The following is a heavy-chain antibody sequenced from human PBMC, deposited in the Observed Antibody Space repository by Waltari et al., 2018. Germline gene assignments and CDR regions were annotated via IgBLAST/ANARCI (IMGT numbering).Heavy chain of an antibody. J-gene: IGHJ6*03. CDR3: TTLSTYYDFWSGYSLNHYYYYMDV. Sequence: EVQLVESGGGLVKPGGSLRLSCAASGFTFSNAWMSWVRQDPGKGLEWDGRIKSKTAGGTTDFAAPVKGRFTISRNDSKNTLYLQMNSLKTEDTAVYYCTTLSTYYDFWSGYSLNHYYYYMDVWGKGTTVTISS. V-gene: IGHV3-15*01. CDR1: GFTFSNAW. D-gene: IGHD3-3*01. CDR2: IKSKTAGGTT.